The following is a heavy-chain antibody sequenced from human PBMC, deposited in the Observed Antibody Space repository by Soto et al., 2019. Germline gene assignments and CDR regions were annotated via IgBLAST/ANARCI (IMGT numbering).Heavy chain of an antibody. J-gene: IGHJ4*02. D-gene: IGHD6-19*01. Sequence: SVEVSCTASGGTFSSYAISWVRQAPGQGLEWMGGIIPIFGTANYAQKFQGRVTITADESTSTAYMELSSLRSEDTAVYYCTTTRTKSGGWYMRWYYLDYWGKGNTVTV. CDR3: TTTRTKSGGWYMRWYYLDY. V-gene: IGHV1-69*13. CDR2: IIPIFGTA. CDR1: GGTFSSYA.